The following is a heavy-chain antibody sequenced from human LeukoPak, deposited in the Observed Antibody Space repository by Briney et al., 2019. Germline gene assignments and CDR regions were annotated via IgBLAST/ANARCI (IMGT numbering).Heavy chain of an antibody. J-gene: IGHJ4*02. D-gene: IGHD3-22*01. V-gene: IGHV1-46*01. Sequence: ASVKVSCKASGYTFTSYYMHWVRQAPGQGLEWMGIINPSGGSTSYAQKFQGRVTMTRDTSTSIVYMELSSLRSEDTAVYYCARDTYYYDSSGYPFDYWGQGTLVTVSS. CDR2: INPSGGST. CDR1: GYTFTSYY. CDR3: ARDTYYYDSSGYPFDY.